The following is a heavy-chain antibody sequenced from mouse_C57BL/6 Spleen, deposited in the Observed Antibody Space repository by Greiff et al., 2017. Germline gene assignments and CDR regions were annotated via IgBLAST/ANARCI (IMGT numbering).Heavy chain of an antibody. D-gene: IGHD2-1*01. CDR1: GYTFTSYW. CDR2: IYASDSET. V-gene: IGHV1-61*01. Sequence: VQLLQPGAGLVRPGSSVKLSCTASGYTFTSYWMDWVKQRPGQGLEWVGNIYASDSETHYNQNFKDNATFTVDKYSSTAYMLLNILTSEDSAVYSCARDGNYENAMDYWGQGTSVTVSS. J-gene: IGHJ4*01. CDR3: ARDGNYENAMDY.